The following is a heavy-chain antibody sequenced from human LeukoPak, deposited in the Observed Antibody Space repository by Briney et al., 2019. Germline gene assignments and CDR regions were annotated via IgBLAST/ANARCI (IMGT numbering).Heavy chain of an antibody. Sequence: GGSLRLSCAASGFTFSSYSMNWVRQAPGKGLEWVSSISSSSSYIYYADPVKGRFTISRDNAKNSLYLQMNSLRAEDTAVYYCAREVASSSWAYYFDYWGQGTLVTVSS. V-gene: IGHV3-21*01. CDR1: GFTFSSYS. J-gene: IGHJ4*02. CDR3: AREVASSSWAYYFDY. CDR2: ISSSSSYI. D-gene: IGHD6-13*01.